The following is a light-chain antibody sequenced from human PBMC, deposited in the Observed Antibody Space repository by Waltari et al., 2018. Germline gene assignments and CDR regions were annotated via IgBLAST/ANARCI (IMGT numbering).Light chain of an antibody. CDR1: SSNIGPGSD. J-gene: IGLJ1*01. V-gene: IGLV1-40*01. CDR3: QSYDSSLSGLV. CDR2: GNR. Sequence: QSVLTQPPSVSGAPGQPVTIPCRWSSSNIGPGSDVQWYQQLPEAAPKLLIHGNRNRPSGVPDRFFGFNSDTSASLAITGLQAEDEADYYCQSYDSSLSGLVFGTGTKVTVL.